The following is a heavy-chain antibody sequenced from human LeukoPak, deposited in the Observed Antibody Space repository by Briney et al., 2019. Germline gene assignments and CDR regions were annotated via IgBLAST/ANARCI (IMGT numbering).Heavy chain of an antibody. CDR3: ARRPYYYGMDV. CDR2: IYPSDSDT. J-gene: IGHJ6*02. V-gene: IGHV5-51*01. Sequence: GESLKISCKGSGYTFTTYWIGWVRQMPGKGLEWMGIIYPSDSDTRYSPSFQGQVTISADKSISTAYLQWSSLKASDTAIHYCARRPYYYGMDVWGQGTAVTVSS. CDR1: GYTFTTYW.